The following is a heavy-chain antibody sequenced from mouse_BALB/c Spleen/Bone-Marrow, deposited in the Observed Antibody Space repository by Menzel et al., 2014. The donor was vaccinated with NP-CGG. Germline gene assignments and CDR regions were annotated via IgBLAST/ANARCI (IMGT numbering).Heavy chain of an antibody. CDR2: ISYSGNT. CDR3: ARGTGYYFDF. CDR1: GDSITNAY. V-gene: IGHV3S1*01. Sequence: EVMLEESGPSFVQPSQSLSPTCSVTGDSITNAYWNWIRKFPGNKIDYMGYISYSGNTYYNPSLKSRISITRDTSKNQFYLQLNSVTSEDTATYFCARGTGYYFDFWSEGATLTVSS. D-gene: IGHD3-3*01. J-gene: IGHJ2*01.